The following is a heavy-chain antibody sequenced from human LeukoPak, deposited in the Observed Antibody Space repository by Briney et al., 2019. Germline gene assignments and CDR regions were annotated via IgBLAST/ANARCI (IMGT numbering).Heavy chain of an antibody. Sequence: GGSLRLSCAASGFTFSSYAMHWVRQAPGKGLEWVAVISYDGSNKYYADSVKGRFTISRDNSKNTLYLQMNSLRAEDTAVYYCARDIYRIAVAGTHYWGQGTLVTVSS. J-gene: IGHJ4*02. V-gene: IGHV3-30-3*01. CDR3: ARDIYRIAVAGTHY. D-gene: IGHD6-19*01. CDR2: ISYDGSNK. CDR1: GFTFSSYA.